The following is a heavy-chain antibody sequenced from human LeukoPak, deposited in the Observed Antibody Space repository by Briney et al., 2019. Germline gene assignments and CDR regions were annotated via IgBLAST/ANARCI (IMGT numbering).Heavy chain of an antibody. CDR3: ASYDFWSGSPSH. Sequence: ASVKVSCKASGYTFTSYGISWVRQAPGQGPEWMGWISAYNGNTNYAQKLQGRVTMTTDTSTSTAHMELRSLRSDDTAVYYCASYDFWSGSPSHWGQGTLVTVSS. CDR1: GYTFTSYG. J-gene: IGHJ4*02. D-gene: IGHD3-3*01. CDR2: ISAYNGNT. V-gene: IGHV1-18*01.